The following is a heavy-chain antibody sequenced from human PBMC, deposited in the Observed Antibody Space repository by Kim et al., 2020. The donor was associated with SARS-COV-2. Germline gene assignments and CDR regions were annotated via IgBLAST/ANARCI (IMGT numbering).Heavy chain of an antibody. V-gene: IGHV4-39*01. CDR3: AVVDYYGSTVYYFDY. Sequence: SETLSLTCTVSGGSISSSSYYWGWIRQPPGKGLEWIGSIYYSGSTYYNPSLESRVTISVDTSKNQFSLKLSFVTAADTAVYYCAVVDYYGSTVYYFDYWGQGTLVTVSS. CDR2: IYYSGST. D-gene: IGHD3-22*01. J-gene: IGHJ4*02. CDR1: GGSISSSSYY.